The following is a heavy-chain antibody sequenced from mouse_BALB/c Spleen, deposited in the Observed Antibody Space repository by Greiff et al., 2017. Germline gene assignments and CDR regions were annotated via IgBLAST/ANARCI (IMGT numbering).Heavy chain of an antibody. V-gene: IGHV7-3*02. CDR3: ARDYYGSSIDY. Sequence: EVQLQQSGGGLVQPGGSLRLSCATSGFTFTDYYMSWVRQPPGKALEWLGFIRNKANGYTTEYSASVKGRFTISRDNSQSILYLQMNTLRAEDSATYYCARDYYGSSIDYWGQGTTLTVSS. D-gene: IGHD1-1*01. J-gene: IGHJ2*01. CDR1: GFTFTDYY. CDR2: IRNKANGYTT.